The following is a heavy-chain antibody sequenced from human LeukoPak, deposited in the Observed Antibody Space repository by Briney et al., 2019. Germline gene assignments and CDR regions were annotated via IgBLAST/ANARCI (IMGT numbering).Heavy chain of an antibody. CDR2: VSYDGSDK. CDR1: GFSFSSYD. J-gene: IGHJ4*02. D-gene: IGHD3-22*01. CDR3: ARDSRGPDY. V-gene: IGHV3-30*03. Sequence: GGSLRLSCAASGFSFSSYDMYWVRQAPGRGLDWVAVVSYDGSDKYYADSVKGRFTISRDNSKNTLYLQMTGLRVEDTAVYYCARDSRGPDYWGQGALVTVSS.